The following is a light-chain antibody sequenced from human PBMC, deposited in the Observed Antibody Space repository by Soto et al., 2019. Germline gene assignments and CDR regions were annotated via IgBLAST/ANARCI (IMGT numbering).Light chain of an antibody. V-gene: IGLV2-14*01. CDR2: QVT. CDR3: TSYTAFSTDIL. J-gene: IGLJ2*01. Sequence: QSALTQPASVSGSPGQSITISCTGTSSDVGNYNFVSWYQHHAGTAPKLNIYQVTNRPSGVSDRFSGSKSGDTASLTISGLQAEDEADYYCTSYTAFSTDILFGGGTKLTVL. CDR1: SSDVGNYNF.